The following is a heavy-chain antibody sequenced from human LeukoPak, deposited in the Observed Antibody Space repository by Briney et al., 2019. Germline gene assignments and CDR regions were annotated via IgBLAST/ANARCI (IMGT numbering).Heavy chain of an antibody. V-gene: IGHV1-18*01. CDR1: GYSLTKYA. Sequence: ASVKVSCKASGYSLTKYAINWVRQVPGQGPEGMGWISAYNGNTNHAQKLQGRVTMTTDTSTSTAYMELRSLRSDDTAVYYCARVGYCSGGSCYAFDYWGQGTLVTVSS. D-gene: IGHD2-15*01. CDR3: ARVGYCSGGSCYAFDY. J-gene: IGHJ4*02. CDR2: ISAYNGNT.